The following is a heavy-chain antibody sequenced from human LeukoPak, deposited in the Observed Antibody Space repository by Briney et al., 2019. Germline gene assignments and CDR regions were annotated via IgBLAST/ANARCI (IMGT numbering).Heavy chain of an antibody. CDR3: ARGGTKPEVFDY. Sequence: GRSLRLSCAASGFTFSSYGMHWVRQAPGKGLEWVAFIRYDGSNKYYADSVKGRFTISRDNSKNTLYLQMNSLRAEDTAVYYCARGGTKPEVFDYWGQGTLVTVSS. CDR2: IRYDGSNK. CDR1: GFTFSSYG. V-gene: IGHV3-30*02. J-gene: IGHJ4*02.